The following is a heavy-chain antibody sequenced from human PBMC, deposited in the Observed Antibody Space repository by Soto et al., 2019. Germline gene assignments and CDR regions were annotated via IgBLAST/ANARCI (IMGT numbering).Heavy chain of an antibody. CDR1: GFTFRSTA. Sequence: GASVKVSCKASGFTFRSTAVQWVRQARGQRLEWIGWVVVGGGNTDYAQEFQDRVTITRDMSTSTTYMKLSSLTSEDTAVYYCAADPYYYDSSSYYSFDYWGQGTLVTV. CDR3: AADPYYYDSSSYYSFDY. V-gene: IGHV1-58*01. J-gene: IGHJ4*02. CDR2: VVVGGGNT. D-gene: IGHD3-22*01.